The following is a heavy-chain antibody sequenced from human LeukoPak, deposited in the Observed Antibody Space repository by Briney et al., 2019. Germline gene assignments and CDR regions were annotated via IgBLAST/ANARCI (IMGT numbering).Heavy chain of an antibody. Sequence: SETLSLTCTVSGGSISSYYWSWIRQPPGKGLEWIGHIYYSGSTNYNPSLKSRVTISIDTSKDQFSLRLSSVTAADTAVYYCARGAAGYSYGWGQGTLVTVSS. CDR3: ARGAAGYSYG. CDR2: IYYSGST. V-gene: IGHV4-59*01. CDR1: GGSISSYY. J-gene: IGHJ4*02. D-gene: IGHD5-18*01.